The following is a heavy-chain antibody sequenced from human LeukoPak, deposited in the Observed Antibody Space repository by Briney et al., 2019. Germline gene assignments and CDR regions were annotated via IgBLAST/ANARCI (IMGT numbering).Heavy chain of an antibody. CDR2: IRYDGSNK. V-gene: IGHV3-30*02. J-gene: IGHJ1*01. D-gene: IGHD4-11*01. Sequence: GGSLRLSCAASGFTFSSYGIHWVRQAPGKGLEWVAFIRYDGSNKYYADSVKGRFTISRDNSKNTLYLQMNSLRAEDTAVYYCAKESDYSNHFQHWGQGTLVTVSS. CDR3: AKESDYSNHFQH. CDR1: GFTFSSYG.